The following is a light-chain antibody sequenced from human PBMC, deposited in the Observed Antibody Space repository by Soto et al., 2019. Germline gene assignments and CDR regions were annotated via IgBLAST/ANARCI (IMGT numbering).Light chain of an antibody. J-gene: IGKJ4*01. CDR3: QQYYSYPLT. V-gene: IGKV1-9*01. CDR2: TAS. CDR1: QGISTY. Sequence: DIQLTQSPSFLSASVGDRVTITCRASQGISTYLAWYQQRPGKAPKLLIHTASTLQSGVPSRFSGSGSGTEFTLTISCLQSEDFATYYCQQYYSYPLTFGGGTKVDIK.